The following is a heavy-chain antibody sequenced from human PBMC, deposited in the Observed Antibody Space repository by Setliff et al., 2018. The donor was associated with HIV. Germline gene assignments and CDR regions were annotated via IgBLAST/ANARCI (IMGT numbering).Heavy chain of an antibody. CDR1: GYTLSELS. D-gene: IGHD3-10*01. V-gene: IGHV1-24*01. J-gene: IGHJ4*02. Sequence: RASVKVSCKVSGYTLSELSLHWVRQAPGKRLEWMETFDPNNGERIYAQKFQGRVTMTEDTSADTAYMELNSLQYEDTAVYYCATGRGGSRSRLVLWGQGTLVTVSS. CDR2: FDPNNGER. CDR3: ATGRGGSRSRLVL.